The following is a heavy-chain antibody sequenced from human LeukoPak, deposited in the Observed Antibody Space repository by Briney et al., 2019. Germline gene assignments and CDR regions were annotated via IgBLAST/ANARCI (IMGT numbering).Heavy chain of an antibody. D-gene: IGHD3-10*01. CDR1: GGTFSSYA. J-gene: IGHJ6*03. V-gene: IGHV1-69*13. CDR3: AMTHPLVRGPMNDYYYYYYMDV. Sequence: SVKVSCKASGGTFSSYAISWVRQAPGQGLEWMGGIIPIFGTANYAQKFQGRVTITADESTSTAYMELSSLRSEDTAVYYCAMTHPLVRGPMNDYYYYYYMDVWGKGTTVTISS. CDR2: IIPIFGTA.